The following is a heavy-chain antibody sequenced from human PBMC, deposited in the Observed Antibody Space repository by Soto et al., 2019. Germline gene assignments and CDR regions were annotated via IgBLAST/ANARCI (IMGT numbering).Heavy chain of an antibody. CDR2: IIPILGIA. J-gene: IGHJ5*02. CDR1: GGTFSSYT. V-gene: IGHV1-69*08. Sequence: QVQLVQSGAEVKKPGSSVKVSCKASGGTFSSYTISWVRQAPGQGLEWMGRIIPILGIANYAQKFQGRVTITADKSTSTADMALSSLRSEDTAGYYCARDLPWFDPWGQGTLVTVSS. CDR3: ARDLPWFDP.